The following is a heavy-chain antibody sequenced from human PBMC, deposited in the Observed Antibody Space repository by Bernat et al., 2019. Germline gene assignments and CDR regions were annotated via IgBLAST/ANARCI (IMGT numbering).Heavy chain of an antibody. CDR2: ISSSSYI. J-gene: IGHJ4*02. Sequence: EVQLVESGGGLVKPGGSLRLSCAASGFTFSSYSMNWVRQAPGKGLEWVSSISSSSYIYYADSVKGRVTISRDNAKNSLYLQMNSLRAEDTAVYYCARVPIDIVVVPAAYLFDYWGQGTLVTVSS. CDR1: GFTFSSYS. D-gene: IGHD2-2*01. CDR3: ARVPIDIVVVPAAYLFDY. V-gene: IGHV3-21*01.